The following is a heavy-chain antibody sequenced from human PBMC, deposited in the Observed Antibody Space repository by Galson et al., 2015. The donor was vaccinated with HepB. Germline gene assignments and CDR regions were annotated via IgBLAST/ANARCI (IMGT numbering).Heavy chain of an antibody. CDR3: ARDLTYHNKNIYYDENIYYDAHDV. V-gene: IGHV3-7*01. CDR2: IREDGGLK. CDR1: GFSFNMSW. Sequence: SLRLSCAASGFSFNMSWMTWVRQAPGKGLEWVANIREDGGLKYYVDSVKGRFTISRDNARDSLYLQMNSLRAEDTAVYYCARDLTYHNKNIYYDENIYYDAHDVWGQGTMVTVSS. J-gene: IGHJ3*01. D-gene: IGHD3-16*01.